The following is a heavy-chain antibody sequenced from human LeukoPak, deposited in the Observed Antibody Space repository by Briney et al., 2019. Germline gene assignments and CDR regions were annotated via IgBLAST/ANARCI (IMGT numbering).Heavy chain of an antibody. J-gene: IGHJ4*02. CDR2: IDEEGGGK. CDR1: GFTFRGNW. V-gene: IGHV3-7*01. D-gene: IGHD3-22*01. CDR3: ARDAKYYHDSSGYH. Sequence: PGGSLRLSCAASGFTFRGNWMSGVRQAPGKGLEWLANIDEEGGGKYYMDSVKGRFTISRDNARNSLYLQINSLRADDTAVYYCARDAKYYHDSSGYHWGQGPLVTVSS.